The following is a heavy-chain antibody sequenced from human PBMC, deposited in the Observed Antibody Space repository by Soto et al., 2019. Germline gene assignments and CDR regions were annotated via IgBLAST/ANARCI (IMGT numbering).Heavy chain of an antibody. Sequence: ASVKVSCKASGYTFTGYYMHWVRQAPGQGLEWMGWINPNSGGANYAQKFQGWVTMTRDTSISTAYMELSRLRSDDTAVYYCARGPRNYDSSGYYYPTDYWGQGTLVTVS. CDR1: GYTFTGYY. J-gene: IGHJ4*02. V-gene: IGHV1-2*04. CDR3: ARGPRNYDSSGYYYPTDY. D-gene: IGHD3-22*01. CDR2: INPNSGGA.